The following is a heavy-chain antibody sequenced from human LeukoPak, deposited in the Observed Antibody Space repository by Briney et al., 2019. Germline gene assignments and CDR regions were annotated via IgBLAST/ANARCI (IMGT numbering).Heavy chain of an antibody. CDR3: ARGVSTDDSFEV. CDR1: IFIFDSYT. D-gene: IGHD1-1*01. V-gene: IGHV3-21*01. Sequence: PGGSLRLSCAASIFIFDSYTINWVRQAPGKGLEWVSSISGSSHDIYYADSVKGRFTISRDNAKKLVYLQMNRLRAEDTAVFYCARGVSTDDSFEVGSQGTTVIVS. J-gene: IGHJ3*01. CDR2: ISGSSHDI.